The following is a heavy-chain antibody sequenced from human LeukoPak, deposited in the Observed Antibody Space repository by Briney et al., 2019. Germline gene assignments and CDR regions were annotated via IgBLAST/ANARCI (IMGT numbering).Heavy chain of an antibody. J-gene: IGHJ4*02. D-gene: IGHD5-18*01. CDR3: ARVGYSYGLFDY. V-gene: IGHV3-74*01. CDR2: INSDGSST. Sequence: PGGSLRLSCAASGFTFSSYWMHWVRQAPGKGLVWVSRINSDGSSTSYADSVKGRFTISRDNAKNSLYLQMNSLRAEDTAVYYCARVGYSYGLFDYWGQGTLVTVSS. CDR1: GFTFSSYW.